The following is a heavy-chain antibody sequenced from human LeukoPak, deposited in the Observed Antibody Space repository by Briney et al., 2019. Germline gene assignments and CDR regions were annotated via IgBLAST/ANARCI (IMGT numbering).Heavy chain of an antibody. CDR3: ARVLNYYDSSGYYFSY. CDR1: GFTFSSYS. J-gene: IGHJ4*02. V-gene: IGHV3-21*01. D-gene: IGHD3-22*01. CDR2: ISSSSSYI. Sequence: GSLRLSCASSGFTFSSYSMNWVRQAPGKGLEWVSSISSSSSYIYYADSVKGRFTISRDNAKNSLYLQMNSLRAEDTAVYYCARVLNYYDSSGYYFSYWGQGTLVTVSS.